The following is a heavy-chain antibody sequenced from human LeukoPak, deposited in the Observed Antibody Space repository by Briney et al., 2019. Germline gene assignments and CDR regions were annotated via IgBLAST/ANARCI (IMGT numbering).Heavy chain of an antibody. CDR2: IYSGGST. Sequence: GGSLRLSCAASGFTVSSNYMSWVRQAPGKGLEWVSVIYSGGSTYYADSVKGRFTISRDNSKNTLYLQMDSLRAGDTAVYYCARSKWNAFDYWGQGTLVTVSS. CDR3: ARSKWNAFDY. J-gene: IGHJ4*02. D-gene: IGHD1-1*01. CDR1: GFTVSSNY. V-gene: IGHV3-53*01.